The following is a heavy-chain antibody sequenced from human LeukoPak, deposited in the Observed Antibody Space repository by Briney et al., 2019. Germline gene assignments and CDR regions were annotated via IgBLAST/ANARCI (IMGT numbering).Heavy chain of an antibody. V-gene: IGHV1-46*01. Sequence: ASVKVSCKASGYTFTSYYMHWVRQAPGQGLEWMGIINPSGGSTSYAQKFQGRVTMTRDTSTSTVYMELSSLRSEDTAVYYCARAWYYDSSGSLDYFDYWGQGTLVTVSS. CDR3: ARAWYYDSSGSLDYFDY. D-gene: IGHD3-22*01. CDR1: GYTFTSYY. J-gene: IGHJ4*02. CDR2: INPSGGST.